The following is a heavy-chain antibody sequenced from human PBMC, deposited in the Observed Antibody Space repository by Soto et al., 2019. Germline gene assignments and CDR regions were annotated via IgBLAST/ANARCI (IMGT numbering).Heavy chain of an antibody. V-gene: IGHV1-46*01. CDR2: INPSGGST. CDR3: TKVRADYYDSSGPNY. Sequence: ASVKVSCKASGYAFTSYEMYWVRQAPGQGHEWMGIINPSGGSTTYAQKFQGRFTISRDDSKSIAYLQMNSLKTEDTAVYYCTKVRADYYDSSGPNYWGQGNLVTGS. J-gene: IGHJ4*02. D-gene: IGHD3-22*01. CDR1: GYAFTSYE.